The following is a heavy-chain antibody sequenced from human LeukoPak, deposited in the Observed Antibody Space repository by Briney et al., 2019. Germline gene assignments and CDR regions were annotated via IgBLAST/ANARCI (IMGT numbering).Heavy chain of an antibody. V-gene: IGHV3-23*01. J-gene: IGHJ4*02. CDR1: GFTFSSYS. CDR3: AKSPSSSWYYFDY. CDR2: IRGSGGST. Sequence: GGSLRLSCAASGFTFSSYSRSWVRQAPGKGLEWVSGIRGSGGSTYYADSVKGRFTISRDNSKNTLYLQMSSLRAEDTAVYYCAKSPSSSWYYFDYWGQGTLVTVSS. D-gene: IGHD6-13*01.